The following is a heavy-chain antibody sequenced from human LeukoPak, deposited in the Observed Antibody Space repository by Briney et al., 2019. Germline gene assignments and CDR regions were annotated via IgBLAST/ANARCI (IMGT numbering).Heavy chain of an antibody. CDR1: RYTFTAYH. CDR3: ARVGIVVVPAADPDY. CDR2: INPNSGGT. Sequence: ASVKVSCKASRYTFTAYHMHWVRLAPGQGLEWMGWINPNSGGTNYAQNFQGRVTMTRDTSISTAYMELSRLRSDDTAVYYCARVGIVVVPAADPDYWGQGTLVTVSS. D-gene: IGHD2-2*01. J-gene: IGHJ4*02. V-gene: IGHV1-2*02.